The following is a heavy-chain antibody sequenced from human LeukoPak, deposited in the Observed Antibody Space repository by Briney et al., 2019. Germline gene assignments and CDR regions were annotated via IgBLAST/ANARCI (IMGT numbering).Heavy chain of an antibody. J-gene: IGHJ4*02. Sequence: GGSLRLSCAASGFTFSSYWMSWVRQAPGKGLEWVANIKQDGSEKYYVDSVKGRFTISRDNAKNSLYLQMNSLRAEDTAVYYCSSFGVAAYYFDYWGQGTLVTVSS. V-gene: IGHV3-7*01. CDR1: GFTFSSYW. CDR2: IKQDGSEK. D-gene: IGHD3-3*01. CDR3: SSFGVAAYYFDY.